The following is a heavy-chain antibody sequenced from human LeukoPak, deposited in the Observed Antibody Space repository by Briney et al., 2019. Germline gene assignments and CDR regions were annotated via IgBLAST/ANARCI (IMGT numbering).Heavy chain of an antibody. CDR3: TTDGSFSSVSDSSGYYYSDY. CDR1: GFTFSSYG. Sequence: GGSLRLSCSASGFTFSSYGMHWVRQAPGKGLEWVAVISNDGNTKHYADSVQGRFTVSRDNSKNTLYLQMNSLKTEDTAVYYCTTDGSFSSVSDSSGYYYSDYWGQGTLVTVSS. D-gene: IGHD3-22*01. J-gene: IGHJ4*02. V-gene: IGHV3-30*03. CDR2: ISNDGNTK.